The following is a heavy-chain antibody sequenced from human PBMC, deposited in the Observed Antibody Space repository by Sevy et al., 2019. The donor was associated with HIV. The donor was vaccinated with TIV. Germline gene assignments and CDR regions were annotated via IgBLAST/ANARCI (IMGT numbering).Heavy chain of an antibody. Sequence: SETLSLTCAVYGGSFSGYYWSWIRQPPGKGLEWIGEINHSGRTNYNPSLKSRVTISVDTSKNQFSLKLSSVTAADTAVYYCASWAVAVTGYFDYWGQGTLVTVSS. CDR2: INHSGRT. D-gene: IGHD6-19*01. CDR3: ASWAVAVTGYFDY. V-gene: IGHV4-34*01. J-gene: IGHJ4*02. CDR1: GGSFSGYY.